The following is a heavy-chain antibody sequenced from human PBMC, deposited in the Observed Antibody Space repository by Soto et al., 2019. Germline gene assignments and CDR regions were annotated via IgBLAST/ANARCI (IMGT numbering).Heavy chain of an antibody. CDR2: ISSNSAYI. CDR1: GFTFRSFT. V-gene: IGHV3-21*01. J-gene: IGHJ5*02. Sequence: GGSMRLSCAASGFTFRSFTMNWVRQAPGKGLEWVSTISSNSAYIYYTDALRGRFTISRDNAKNSLHLQMNSLRAEDTAVYYCTRDASRDSSARGWFDPWGPGTLVTVSS. D-gene: IGHD6-13*01. CDR3: TRDASRDSSARGWFDP.